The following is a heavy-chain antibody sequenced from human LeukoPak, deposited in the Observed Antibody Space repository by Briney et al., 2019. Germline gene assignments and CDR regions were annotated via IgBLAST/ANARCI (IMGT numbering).Heavy chain of an antibody. CDR1: GGTFSSYA. V-gene: IGHV1-69*01. D-gene: IGHD5-18*01. CDR3: AVARRTSNIIQLWRLYFDY. CDR2: IIPIFGTA. Sequence: SVKVSCKASGGTFSSYAISWVRQAPGQGLEWMGGIIPIFGTANYAQKFQGRVTITADESTSTAYMELSSLRSEDTAVYYCAVARRTSNIIQLWRLYFDYWGQGTLVTVSS. J-gene: IGHJ4*02.